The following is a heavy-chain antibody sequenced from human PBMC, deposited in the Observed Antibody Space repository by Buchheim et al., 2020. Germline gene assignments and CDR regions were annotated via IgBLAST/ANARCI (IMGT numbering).Heavy chain of an antibody. J-gene: IGHJ6*02. CDR3: ARVRFLEWLLSPTYYYYGMDV. Sequence: EVQLVESGGGLVQPGGSLRLSCAASGFTFSSYSMNWVRQAPGKGLEWVSYISSSGSTIYYADSVKGRFTISRDNAKNSLYLQMNSLRAEDTAVYYCARVRFLEWLLSPTYYYYGMDVWGQGTT. D-gene: IGHD3-3*01. CDR2: ISSSGSTI. V-gene: IGHV3-48*04. CDR1: GFTFSSYS.